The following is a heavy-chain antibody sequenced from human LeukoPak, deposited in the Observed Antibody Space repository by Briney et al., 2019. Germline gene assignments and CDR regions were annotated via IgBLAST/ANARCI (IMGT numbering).Heavy chain of an antibody. D-gene: IGHD2-2*01. CDR1: GFTVSSTY. V-gene: IGHV3-66*01. Sequence: GGSLRLSCAASGFTVSSTYMAWVRQAPGRGLEWVSIIYNGGSTYYADSVKGRFSISRDSSKNTLFLRMNSLRAEDTAIYYCAVVPAAHYFDSWGHGTLVTVSS. CDR3: AVVPAAHYFDS. J-gene: IGHJ4*01. CDR2: IYNGGST.